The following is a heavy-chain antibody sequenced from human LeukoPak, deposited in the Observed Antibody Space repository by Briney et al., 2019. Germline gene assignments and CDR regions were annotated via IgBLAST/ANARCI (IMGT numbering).Heavy chain of an antibody. J-gene: IGHJ6*02. V-gene: IGHV1-69*13. Sequence: SVKVSCKASGGTFSSYAISWVRQAPGQGLEWMGGTIPIFGTANYAQKFQGRVTITADESTSTAYMELSSLRSEDTAVYYCARGNIAVAGSGVYYYYYYGMDVWGQGTTVTVSS. CDR1: GGTFSSYA. D-gene: IGHD6-19*01. CDR3: ARGNIAVAGSGVYYYYYYGMDV. CDR2: TIPIFGTA.